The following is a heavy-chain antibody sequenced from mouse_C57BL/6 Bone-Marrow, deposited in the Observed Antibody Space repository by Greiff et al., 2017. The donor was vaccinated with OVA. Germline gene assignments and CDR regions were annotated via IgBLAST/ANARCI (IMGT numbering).Heavy chain of an antibody. CDR2: IRNKANGYTT. D-gene: IGHD3-1*01. CDR1: GFTFTDYY. J-gene: IGHJ1*03. Sequence: EVQLVESGGGLVQPGGSLSLSCAASGFTFTDYYMSWVRQPPGKALEWLGFIRNKANGYTTEYSASVKGRFTISRDNSQSILYLQMNALRAEDSATYYCARSGGYFDVWGTGTTVTVSS. CDR3: ARSGGYFDV. V-gene: IGHV7-3*01.